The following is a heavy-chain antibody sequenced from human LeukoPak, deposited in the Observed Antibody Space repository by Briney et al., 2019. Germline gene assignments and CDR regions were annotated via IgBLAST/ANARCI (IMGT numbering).Heavy chain of an antibody. V-gene: IGHV3-30*18. CDR2: ISYDGRDK. CDR1: GFTFSDYY. J-gene: IGHJ4*02. CDR3: VKERTAVTTKYFDY. D-gene: IGHD4-17*01. Sequence: PGGSLRLSCAASGFTFSDYYMSWIRQAPGKGLEWVAVISYDGRDKYYVDSVKGRFTISRDNSKNTLYLQMNSLRAEDTAVYYCVKERTAVTTKYFDYWGQGTLVTVSS.